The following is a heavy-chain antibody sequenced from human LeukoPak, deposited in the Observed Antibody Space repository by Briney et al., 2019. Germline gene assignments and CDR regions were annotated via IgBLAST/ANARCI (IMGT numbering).Heavy chain of an antibody. V-gene: IGHV1-2*02. J-gene: IGHJ4*02. D-gene: IGHD1-26*01. CDR1: GDTFTGYY. CDR2: INPNSGGT. CDR3: ARELVGATGGPFDY. Sequence: ASVKVSCKASGDTFTGYYMHWVRQAPRQGLEWMGWINPNSGGTNYAHKFQGRVTMTRDTSISTAYMELSRLRSDDTAVYYCARELVGATGGPFDYWGQGTLVTVSS.